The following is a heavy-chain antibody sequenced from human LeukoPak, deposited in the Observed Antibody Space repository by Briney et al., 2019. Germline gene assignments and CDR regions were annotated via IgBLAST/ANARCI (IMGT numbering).Heavy chain of an antibody. CDR3: ARGSPYYYGSGSFHY. J-gene: IGHJ4*02. CDR1: GGSFSGYY. D-gene: IGHD3-10*01. CDR2: INHSGST. V-gene: IGHV4-34*01. Sequence: KPSETLSLTCAVYGGSFSGYYWSWIRQPPGKGLEWIGEINHSGSTNYNPSLKSRLIISIDTSKNQFSLKLSSVTAADTAVYYCARGSPYYYGSGSFHYWGQGTPVTVSS.